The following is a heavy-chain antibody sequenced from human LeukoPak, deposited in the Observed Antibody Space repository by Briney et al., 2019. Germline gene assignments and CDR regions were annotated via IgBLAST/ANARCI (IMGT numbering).Heavy chain of an antibody. CDR3: ARDIVVVVAARDYYYMDG. CDR2: INPNSGGT. V-gene: IGHV1-2*02. CDR1: GYTFTGYY. Sequence: ASVKVSCKASGYTFTGYYMHWVRQAPGQGLEWMGWINPNSGGTNYAQKFQGRVTMTRDTSISTAYMELSRLRSDDTAVYYCARDIVVVVAARDYYYMDGWGKGTTVTVSS. D-gene: IGHD2-15*01. J-gene: IGHJ6*03.